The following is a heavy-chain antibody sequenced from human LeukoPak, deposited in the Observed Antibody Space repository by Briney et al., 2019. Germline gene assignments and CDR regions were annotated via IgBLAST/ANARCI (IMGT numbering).Heavy chain of an antibody. D-gene: IGHD3-22*01. J-gene: IGHJ4*02. CDR1: GFTFSSYA. CDR3: VKARPDTSGYFYED. V-gene: IGHV3-64D*09. CDR2: ITSNGGST. Sequence: GGSLRLSCSASGFTFSSYAMHWVRQAPGKGLIYVSAITSNGGSTYYADSMKGRFTISRDNSKNTLYLQMSSLRPEDTAVYYCVKARPDTSGYFYEDWGQGTLVTVSS.